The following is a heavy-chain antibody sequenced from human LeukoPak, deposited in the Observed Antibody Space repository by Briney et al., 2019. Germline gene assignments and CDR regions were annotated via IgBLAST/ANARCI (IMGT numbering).Heavy chain of an antibody. Sequence: GGSLRLSCAASGFTFSSYAMHWVRQAPGKGLEWVAVISYDGSNKYYADSVKGRFTISRDNFKNTLYLQMNSLRAEDTAVYYCARENYDYVWGSYPDYWGQGTLVTVSS. CDR3: ARENYDYVWGSYPDY. D-gene: IGHD3-16*02. J-gene: IGHJ4*02. V-gene: IGHV3-30-3*01. CDR2: ISYDGSNK. CDR1: GFTFSSYA.